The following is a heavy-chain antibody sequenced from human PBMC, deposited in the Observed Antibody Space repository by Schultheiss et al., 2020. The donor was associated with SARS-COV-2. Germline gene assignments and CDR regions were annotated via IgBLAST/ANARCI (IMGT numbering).Heavy chain of an antibody. CDR3: MVAGRFDY. J-gene: IGHJ4*02. Sequence: SETLSLTCTVSGGSISSYYWSWIRQPPGKGLEWIGYIYYSGSTYYNPSLRSRVTISVDTSKNQFSLKLSSVTAADTAVYYCMVAGRFDYWGQGTLVTVSS. D-gene: IGHD6-19*01. CDR1: GGSISSYY. V-gene: IGHV4-59*06. CDR2: IYYSGST.